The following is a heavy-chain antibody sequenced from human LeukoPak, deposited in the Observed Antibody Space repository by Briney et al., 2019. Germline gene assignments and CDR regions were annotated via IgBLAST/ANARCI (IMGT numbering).Heavy chain of an antibody. CDR1: GGSISSSNW. Sequence: SETLSLTCAVSGGSISSSNWWSWVRQPPGKGLEWIGEIYHSGSTNYNPSLKSRVTISVDTSKNQFSLNLSSVTAADTAVYYCARHYGAHRDYYGLDVWGQGTTVTVSS. CDR2: IYHSGST. J-gene: IGHJ6*02. V-gene: IGHV4-4*02. D-gene: IGHD4-17*01. CDR3: ARHYGAHRDYYGLDV.